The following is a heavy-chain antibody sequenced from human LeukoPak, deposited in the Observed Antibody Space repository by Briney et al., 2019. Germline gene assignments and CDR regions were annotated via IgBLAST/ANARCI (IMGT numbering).Heavy chain of an antibody. J-gene: IGHJ4*02. CDR3: ARGFYSNYGGSWGSDY. V-gene: IGHV4-34*01. CDR1: GGSFSGYY. CDR2: INHSGST. Sequence: SETLSLTCAVYGGSFSGYYWSWIRQPPGKGLEWIGEINHSGSTNYNPSLKSRVTISVDTSKNQFSLKLSSVTAADTAVYYCARGFYSNYGGSWGSDYWGQGTLVTVSS. D-gene: IGHD4-11*01.